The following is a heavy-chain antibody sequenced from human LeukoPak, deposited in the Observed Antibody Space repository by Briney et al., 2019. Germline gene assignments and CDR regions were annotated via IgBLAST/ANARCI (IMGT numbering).Heavy chain of an antibody. CDR2: IYYSGST. D-gene: IGHD2-15*01. CDR1: GGSISTGAYY. Sequence: PSQTLSLTCTVSGGSISTGAYYWSWIRQPPGKGLEWIGYIYYSGSTNYNPSLKSRVTISVDTSKNQFSLKLSSVTAADTAVYYCARRILSPDAFDIWGQGTMVTVSS. CDR3: ARRILSPDAFDI. V-gene: IGHV4-61*08. J-gene: IGHJ3*02.